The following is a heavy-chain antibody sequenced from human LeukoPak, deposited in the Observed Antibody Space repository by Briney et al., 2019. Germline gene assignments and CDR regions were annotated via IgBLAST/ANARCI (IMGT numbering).Heavy chain of an antibody. CDR3: ARVAYCGDDCYNYFDY. Sequence: PGGSLRLSCAASGFTFSTYWMSWVRQAPGKGLEWVANMKHDGSGKYYVDSVKGRFTVSRDNAKNSLYLQMDSLRAEDTAVYYCARVAYCGDDCYNYFDYWGQGTLVTVSS. CDR1: GFTFSTYW. J-gene: IGHJ4*02. V-gene: IGHV3-7*01. CDR2: MKHDGSGK. D-gene: IGHD2-21*02.